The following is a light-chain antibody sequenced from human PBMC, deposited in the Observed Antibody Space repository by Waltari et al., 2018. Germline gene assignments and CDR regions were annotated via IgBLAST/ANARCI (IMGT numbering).Light chain of an antibody. V-gene: IGKV4-1*01. Sequence: DIVMTQSPDSLAVSLRERAAINCKSSQTVFPTSNNKSYLAWYQQKPGQAPKLLFYWASTRESGVPDRFSGSGSGTDFTLTISSLQAEDAAVYYCQQYYNTPFTFGQGTKLEIK. CDR1: QTVFPTSNNKSY. CDR2: WAS. CDR3: QQYYNTPFT. J-gene: IGKJ2*01.